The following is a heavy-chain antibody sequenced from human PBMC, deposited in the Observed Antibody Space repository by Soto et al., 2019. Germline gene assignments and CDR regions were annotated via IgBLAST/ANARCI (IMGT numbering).Heavy chain of an antibody. CDR2: IKQDGSEK. V-gene: IGHV3-7*03. Sequence: GGSLRVYCAASGFTCISYWMSWVRQAPGKGLEWVANIKQDGSEKYYVDSVKGRFTISRDNAKNSLYLQMNSLRAEDTAVYYCARERFPPDYWGQGTLVTVSS. CDR1: GFTCISYW. J-gene: IGHJ4*02. D-gene: IGHD3-16*01. CDR3: ARERFPPDY.